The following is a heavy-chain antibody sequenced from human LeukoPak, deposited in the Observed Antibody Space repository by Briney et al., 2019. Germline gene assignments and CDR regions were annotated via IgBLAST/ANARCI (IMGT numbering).Heavy chain of an antibody. CDR2: ISGSGGST. CDR1: GFTFSSYG. V-gene: IGHV3-23*01. D-gene: IGHD3-22*01. J-gene: IGHJ4*02. Sequence: GGSLRLSCAASGFTFSSYGMSWVRQAPGKGLEWVSAISGSGGSTYYADSVKGRFTISRDNSKNTLYLQMNSLRAEDTAVYYCAKELMDNYYDSSGYGSWGQGTLVTVSS. CDR3: AKELMDNYYDSSGYGS.